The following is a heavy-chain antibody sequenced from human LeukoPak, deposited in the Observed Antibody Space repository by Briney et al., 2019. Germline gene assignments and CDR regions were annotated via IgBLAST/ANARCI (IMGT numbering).Heavy chain of an antibody. J-gene: IGHJ4*02. CDR1: GGSISSSNW. D-gene: IGHD5-18*01. Sequence: SETLSLTCAVSGGSISSSNWWSWVRQPPGKGLEWIGEIYHSGSTNYNPSLKSRVTISVDKPKNQFSLKLSSVTAADTAVYYCARGIYSYGLTLFDYWGQGTLVTVSS. CDR2: IYHSGST. CDR3: ARGIYSYGLTLFDY. V-gene: IGHV4-4*02.